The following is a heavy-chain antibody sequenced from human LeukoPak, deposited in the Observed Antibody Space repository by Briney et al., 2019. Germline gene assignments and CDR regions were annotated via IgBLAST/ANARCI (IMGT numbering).Heavy chain of an antibody. V-gene: IGHV3-21*01. CDR2: ISSSSSYI. D-gene: IGHD3-16*02. Sequence: GESLRLSCAASGFTFSSYSMNWVRQAPGKGLELVSSISSSSSYIYHADSVKGRFTISRDNAKNSLYLQMNSLRAEDTAVYYCARGTGGYVWGSYRHMDYWGQGTLVTVSS. J-gene: IGHJ4*02. CDR3: ARGTGGYVWGSYRHMDY. CDR1: GFTFSSYS.